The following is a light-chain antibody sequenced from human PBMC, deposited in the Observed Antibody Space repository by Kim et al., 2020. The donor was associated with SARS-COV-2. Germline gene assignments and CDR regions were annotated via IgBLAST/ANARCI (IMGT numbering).Light chain of an antibody. J-gene: IGKJ1*01. CDR2: GAS. CDR1: RSVSSNY. CDR3: QQYSSSPAT. V-gene: IGKV3-20*01. Sequence: CTGDRPTPSRRPSRSVSSNYLAWYEQKPGQAPMLLIDGASSRATGIPDRFSGSGSGTDFTLTITRLEPEDCAVYYCQQYSSSPATFGQGTKVDIK.